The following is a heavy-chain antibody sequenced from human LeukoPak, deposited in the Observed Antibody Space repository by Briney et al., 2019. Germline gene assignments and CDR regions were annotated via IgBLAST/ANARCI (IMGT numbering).Heavy chain of an antibody. CDR3: ARDRSTSGY. CDR1: GYTFSNYG. Sequence: ASVKVSCKASGYTFSNYGISWVRQAPGQGLEWMGWISPYNGNTDYARNLQGRVTMTTDTSTSTVYMELRSLRSDDTAVYYCARDRSTSGYWGQGTLVTVSS. D-gene: IGHD2-2*01. J-gene: IGHJ4*02. CDR2: ISPYNGNT. V-gene: IGHV1-18*04.